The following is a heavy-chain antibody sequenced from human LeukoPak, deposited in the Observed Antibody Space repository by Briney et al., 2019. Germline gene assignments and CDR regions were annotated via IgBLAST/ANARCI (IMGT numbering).Heavy chain of an antibody. CDR3: ARAPMTTVTTIDY. J-gene: IGHJ4*02. CDR1: GFTFDDFG. D-gene: IGHD4-17*01. Sequence: GGSLRLSCAASGFTFDDFGMSWVRQGPGKGLEWVSGINWNGGSTGHADSVKGRFTISRDNAKKSLYLQMNSLRAEDTALYYCARAPMTTVTTIDYWGQGTLVTVSS. V-gene: IGHV3-20*04. CDR2: INWNGGST.